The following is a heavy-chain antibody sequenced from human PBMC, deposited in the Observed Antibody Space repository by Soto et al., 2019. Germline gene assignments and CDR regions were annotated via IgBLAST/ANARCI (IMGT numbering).Heavy chain of an antibody. CDR3: ARGAKAVPAAMLYYYYYMDV. CDR2: IIPILGIA. CDR1: GGTFSSYT. D-gene: IGHD2-2*01. V-gene: IGHV1-69*02. J-gene: IGHJ6*03. Sequence: SVKVSCKASGGTFSSYTISWVRQAPGQGLEWMGRIIPILGIANYAQKFQGRVTITADKSTSTAYMELISLRSEDTAVYYCARGAKAVPAAMLYYYYYMDVWGKGTTVTVSS.